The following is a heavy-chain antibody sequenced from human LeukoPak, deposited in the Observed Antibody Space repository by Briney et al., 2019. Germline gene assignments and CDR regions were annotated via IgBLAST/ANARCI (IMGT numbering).Heavy chain of an antibody. CDR3: ARLYGTYPGWFDP. J-gene: IGHJ5*02. CDR2: IWYDGSNK. D-gene: IGHD4-17*01. Sequence: GGSLRLSCAASGFTFSSYGMHWVRQAPGKGLEWVAVIWYDGSNKYYAASVKGRFTISRDNSKNTLYLQMNSLRAEDTAVYYCARLYGTYPGWFDPWGQGTLVTVSS. CDR1: GFTFSSYG. V-gene: IGHV3-33*01.